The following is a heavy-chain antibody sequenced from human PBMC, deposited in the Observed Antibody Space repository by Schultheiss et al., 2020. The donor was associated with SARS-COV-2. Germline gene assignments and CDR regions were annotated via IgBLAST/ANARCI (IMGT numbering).Heavy chain of an antibody. CDR2: IYTSGST. Sequence: SETLSLTCAVYGGSFSGYYWSWIRQPAGKGLEWIGRIYTSGSTNYNPSLKSRVTMSVDTSKNQFSLKLSSVTAADTAVYYCARVRSIRYYFDYWGQGTLVTVSS. V-gene: IGHV4-59*10. CDR1: GGSFSGYY. D-gene: IGHD3-10*01. J-gene: IGHJ4*02. CDR3: ARVRSIRYYFDY.